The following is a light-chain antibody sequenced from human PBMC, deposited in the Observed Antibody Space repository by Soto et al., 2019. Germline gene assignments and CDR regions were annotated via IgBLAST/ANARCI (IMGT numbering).Light chain of an antibody. CDR1: QSVSSY. CDR3: QHRSNWPPT. Sequence: EIVLTQSPATLSLSPGERATLSCRASQSVSSYLAWYQKKPGQAPRLLIYAASNRATGIPARFSGSGSGTDFTLSISSLEPEEFAVYYCQHRSNWPPTFGGGTKVEIK. CDR2: AAS. V-gene: IGKV3-11*01. J-gene: IGKJ4*01.